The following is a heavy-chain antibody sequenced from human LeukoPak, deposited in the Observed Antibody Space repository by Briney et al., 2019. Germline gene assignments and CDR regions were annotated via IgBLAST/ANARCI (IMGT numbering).Heavy chain of an antibody. CDR2: ISESGGVT. CDR3: ARDMWVEDTAMMEAPFDY. CDR1: GFTFSRSA. D-gene: IGHD5-18*01. J-gene: IGHJ4*02. Sequence: GGSLRLSCAASGFTFSRSAMSWVRQAPAKGLEWVSGISESGGVTYYVDSVKGRFTISRDTSKNTVYLQMNSLRAEDTAAYYCARDMWVEDTAMMEAPFDYWGQGTLVTVSS. V-gene: IGHV3-23*01.